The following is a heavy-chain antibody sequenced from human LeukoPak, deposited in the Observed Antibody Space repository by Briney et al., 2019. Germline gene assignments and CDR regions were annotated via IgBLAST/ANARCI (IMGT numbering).Heavy chain of an antibody. CDR2: IYYSEST. V-gene: IGHV4-39*01. Sequence: PSETLSLTCSVSGGSISSSTYYWGWIRQPPGKGLEWIGSIYYSESTYYNPSLKSRVTISVDTSKNQFSLKLSSVTAADAAVYYCARHRLYDNNWFDPWGQGTLVTVSS. CDR3: ARHRLYDNNWFDP. CDR1: GGSISSSTYY. D-gene: IGHD5/OR15-5a*01. J-gene: IGHJ5*02.